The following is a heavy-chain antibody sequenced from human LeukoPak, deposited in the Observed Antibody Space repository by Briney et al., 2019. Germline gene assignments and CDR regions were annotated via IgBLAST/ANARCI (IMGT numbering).Heavy chain of an antibody. Sequence: GTSLRLSCAASGFMFNNYGMHWVRQAPGKGPEWVAVIWYDGSNKYYADSAKGRFTISRDNSKNTLYLQMNSLRAEDTAVYYCARDLAITMIRGVIIKGSPFDSWGQGTLVTVSS. CDR3: ARDLAITMIRGVIIKGSPFDS. CDR2: IWYDGSNK. J-gene: IGHJ4*02. V-gene: IGHV3-33*01. CDR1: GFMFNNYG. D-gene: IGHD3-10*01.